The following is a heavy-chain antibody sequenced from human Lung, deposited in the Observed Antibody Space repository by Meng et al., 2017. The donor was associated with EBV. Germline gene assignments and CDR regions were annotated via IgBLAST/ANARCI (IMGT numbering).Heavy chain of an antibody. Sequence: EVQLVEFGGGLVQPGXSWRLSGAAHGFTFSSYAMSRVRQAPGKGLEWVSTLSGSRGTTYYADSVKGRFTVSRDNSKNTLYLQMNSLRAEDTAIYYCAKGGPREYSGYDLGDYWGQGTLVTVSS. J-gene: IGHJ4*02. V-gene: IGHV3-23*04. CDR3: AKGGPREYSGYDLGDY. CDR1: GFTFSSYA. CDR2: LSGSRGTT. D-gene: IGHD5-12*01.